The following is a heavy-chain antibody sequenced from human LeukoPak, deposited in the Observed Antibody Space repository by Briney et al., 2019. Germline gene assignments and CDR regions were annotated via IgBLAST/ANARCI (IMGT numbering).Heavy chain of an antibody. J-gene: IGHJ4*02. V-gene: IGHV3-30*18. CDR2: ISYDGSNK. Sequence: GRSLRLSCAASGFTFSSYGMHWVRQAPGKGLEWVAVISYDGSNKYYADSVKGRFTISRDNSKNTLYLQMNSLRAEDTAVYYCAKSTTGIVVVTAIDYWGQGTLVTVSS. CDR3: AKSTTGIVVVTAIDY. CDR1: GFTFSSYG. D-gene: IGHD2-21*02.